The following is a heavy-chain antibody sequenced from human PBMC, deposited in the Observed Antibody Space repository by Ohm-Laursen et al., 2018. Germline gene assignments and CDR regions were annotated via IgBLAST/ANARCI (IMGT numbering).Heavy chain of an antibody. Sequence: SLRLSCSASGFTFSDYYMSWVRQAPGKGLEWVSSVSSTGYNTYYADAVKGRFTISRDNSRNTVYLHMNSLRPEDTAEYYCAKGGGAEFDYWGQGTLVTVSS. D-gene: IGHD1-26*01. CDR1: GFTFSDYY. V-gene: IGHV3-23*01. J-gene: IGHJ4*02. CDR3: AKGGGAEFDY. CDR2: VSSTGYNT.